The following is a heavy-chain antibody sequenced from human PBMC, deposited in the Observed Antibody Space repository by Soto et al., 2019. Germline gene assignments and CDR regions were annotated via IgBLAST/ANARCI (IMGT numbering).Heavy chain of an antibody. CDR2: IIPFFKTT. D-gene: IGHD3-22*01. Sequence: QVQLVQSGAEVKKPGSSVQVACKASGGTFSSHAISWVRQAPGQGLEWMGVIIPFFKTTNYAQKFQGRVTITADDSMSTAYMDLSSLRSEDTAVYYCAGDGTVNYYDSTYYYYAMDVWGQGTTVTVSS. CDR3: AGDGTVNYYDSTYYYYAMDV. CDR1: GGTFSSHA. J-gene: IGHJ6*02. V-gene: IGHV1-69*01.